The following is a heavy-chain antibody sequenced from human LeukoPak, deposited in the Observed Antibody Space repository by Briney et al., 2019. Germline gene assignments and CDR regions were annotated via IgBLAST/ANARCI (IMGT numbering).Heavy chain of an antibody. Sequence: SETLSLTCTVSGGSISSYYWSWIRQPPGKGLEWIGYIYYSGSTNYNPSLKSRVTISVDTSKNLFSLKLSSVTAADTAVYYCASGADILTGYKQFDYWGQGTLVTVSS. V-gene: IGHV4-59*01. CDR1: GGSISSYY. CDR2: IYYSGST. J-gene: IGHJ4*02. D-gene: IGHD3-9*01. CDR3: ASGADILTGYKQFDY.